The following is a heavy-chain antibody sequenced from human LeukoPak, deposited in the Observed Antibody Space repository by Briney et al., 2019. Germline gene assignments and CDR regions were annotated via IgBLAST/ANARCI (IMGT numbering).Heavy chain of an antibody. Sequence: GGSLRLSCVASGFSFSSYWMAWVRQAPGKGLEWVANIKYDGSHKYYVDSVKGRFTISRDNAKNSVYLQMNSLRVDDTAVYFCASSHDSSGNDWGQGTMVTVSA. D-gene: IGHD3-22*01. J-gene: IGHJ4*02. V-gene: IGHV3-7*01. CDR2: IKYDGSHK. CDR3: ASSHDSSGND. CDR1: GFSFSSYW.